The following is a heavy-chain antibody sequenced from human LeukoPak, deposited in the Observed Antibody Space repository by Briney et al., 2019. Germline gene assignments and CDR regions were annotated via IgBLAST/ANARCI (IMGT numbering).Heavy chain of an antibody. J-gene: IGHJ4*02. CDR3: AKGGYYYDSSGSDY. CDR1: GFTFSSYS. Sequence: GGSLRLSCAASGFTFSSYSMNWVRQAPGKGLEWVSSISSSSSYIYYADSVKGRFTISRDNSKNTLYLQMNSLRAEDTAVYYCAKGGYYYDSSGSDYWGQGTLVTVSS. D-gene: IGHD3-22*01. CDR2: ISSSSSYI. V-gene: IGHV3-21*04.